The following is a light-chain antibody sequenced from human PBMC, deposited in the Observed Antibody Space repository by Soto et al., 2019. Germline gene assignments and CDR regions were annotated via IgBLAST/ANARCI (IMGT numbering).Light chain of an antibody. CDR3: QQSFSSPWT. J-gene: IGKJ1*01. CDR2: AAS. Sequence: DIQMTQSPSSLSASVGDRVTITCRASQSISIYLNWYQQKPGKAPKLLIYAASSLQSGVPSRFSGSGSGTDFTLTISSLQPEDFATYYCQQSFSSPWTFGQGTNVEIK. V-gene: IGKV1-39*01. CDR1: QSISIY.